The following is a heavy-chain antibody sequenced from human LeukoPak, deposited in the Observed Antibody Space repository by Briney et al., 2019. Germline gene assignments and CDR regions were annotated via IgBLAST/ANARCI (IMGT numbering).Heavy chain of an antibody. CDR1: GYTFTGYY. CDR3: ARVVPGFWGHDY. V-gene: IGHV1-2*02. Sequence: GASVKVSCKASGYTFTGYYMHWVRQAPGQGLEWMGWINPNSGGTNYAQKLQGRVTMTTDTSTSTAYMELRSLRSDDTAVYYCARVVPGFWGHDYWGQGTLVTVSS. D-gene: IGHD7-27*01. CDR2: INPNSGGT. J-gene: IGHJ4*02.